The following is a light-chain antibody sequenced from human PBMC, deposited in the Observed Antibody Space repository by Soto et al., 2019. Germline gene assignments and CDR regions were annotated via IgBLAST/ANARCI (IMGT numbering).Light chain of an antibody. CDR3: LQDSIYPWT. Sequence: AIQMTHSPSSLSASVGDRVTITCRASQGIRNDLVWFQHKPGKAPKFLIYAASSLQSGVPSRFTGSGSGTDFALTISSLQAEDFATYYCLQDSIYPWTFGQGTKVDIK. J-gene: IGKJ1*01. CDR1: QGIRND. V-gene: IGKV1-6*02. CDR2: AAS.